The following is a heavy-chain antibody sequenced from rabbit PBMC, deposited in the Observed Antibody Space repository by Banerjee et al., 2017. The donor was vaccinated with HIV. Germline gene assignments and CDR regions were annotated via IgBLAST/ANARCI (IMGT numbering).Heavy chain of an antibody. D-gene: IGHD6-1*01. V-gene: IGHV1S45*01. CDR3: ARSYGGGAGYASYL. J-gene: IGHJ3*01. Sequence: QQQLEESGGGLVKPGGTLTLTCKASGIDFSSYYYMCWVRQAPGKGLEWIGCIGTGSGSTYYASWAKGRFTISKTSSTTVTLQMTSLTAADTATYFCARSYGGGAGYASYLWGQGTLVTVS. CDR2: IGTGSGST. CDR1: GIDFSSYYY.